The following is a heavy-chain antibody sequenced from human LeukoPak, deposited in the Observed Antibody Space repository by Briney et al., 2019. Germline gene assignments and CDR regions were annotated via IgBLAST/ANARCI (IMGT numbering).Heavy chain of an antibody. CDR1: GLTFSSYS. CDR3: ARDTSGGYTYYFDT. V-gene: IGHV3-21*01. CDR2: ISFSSSYI. Sequence: GGSLRLSCAASGLTFSSYSMNWVRQAPGKGLEWVSSISFSSSYIYYADSVKGRFTISRDNAKNSLYLRINSLRAEDTAVYYCARDTSGGYTYYFDTWGQGTLVTVSS. J-gene: IGHJ4*02. D-gene: IGHD5-12*01.